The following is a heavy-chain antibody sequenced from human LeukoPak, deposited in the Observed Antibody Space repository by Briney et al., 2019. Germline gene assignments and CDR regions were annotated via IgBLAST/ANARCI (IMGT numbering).Heavy chain of an antibody. CDR3: ARAGKWLPDDLDC. CDR2: IWYDGSKK. CDR1: GFTFSSFG. V-gene: IGHV3-33*01. Sequence: GGSLRLSCTASGFTFSSFGMHWVRQTPGKGLEWVAVIWYDGSKKYYAESVKGRFTISRDNSKNTLYLQMSSLRAEDTAVYYCARAGKWLPDDLDCWGQGTLVTVSS. J-gene: IGHJ4*02. D-gene: IGHD3-10*01.